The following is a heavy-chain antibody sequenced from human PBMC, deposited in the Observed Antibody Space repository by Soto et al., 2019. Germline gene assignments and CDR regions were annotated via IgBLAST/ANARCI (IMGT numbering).Heavy chain of an antibody. CDR3: ARDAWTVVRGLPISGGLDV. V-gene: IGHV4-30-4*01. Sequence: QVQLQESGPGLVRPSQTLSLTCTVSGGSISSGDYYWSWLRQAPGKGLEWSGYISNSGTAYYNPFLKSRVTISVTTSKNQFSLQLSSVTVADTAVYSCARDAWTVVRGLPISGGLDVWGQGTTVTVSS. CDR2: ISNSGTA. D-gene: IGHD3-10*01. CDR1: GGSISSGDYY. J-gene: IGHJ6*02.